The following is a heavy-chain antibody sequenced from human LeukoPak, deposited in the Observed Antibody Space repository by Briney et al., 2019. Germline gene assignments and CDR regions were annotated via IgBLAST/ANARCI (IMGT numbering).Heavy chain of an antibody. V-gene: IGHV3-7*01. CDR1: GFAFSSYW. CDR3: ARERVYYDSSGYYYQDYFDY. CDR2: IKQDGSEI. D-gene: IGHD3-22*01. Sequence: GGSLRLSCAASGFAFSSYWMSWVRQAPGKGLEWVANIKQDGSEIYYVDSVKGRFTISRDNAKNSLYLQMNSLRAEDTAVYYCARERVYYDSSGYYYQDYFDYRGQGTLVTVSS. J-gene: IGHJ4*02.